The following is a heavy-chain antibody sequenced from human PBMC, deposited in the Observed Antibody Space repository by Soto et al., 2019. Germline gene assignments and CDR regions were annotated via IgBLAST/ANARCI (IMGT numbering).Heavy chain of an antibody. Sequence: ASVKVSCKASGYTFTSYGISWVRQAPGQGLEWMGWISAYNGNANYAQKLQGRVTMTTDTSTSTAYMELRSLRSDDTAVYYCARVRAVAGKGHWFDPWGQGTLVNVSS. D-gene: IGHD6-19*01. V-gene: IGHV1-18*01. J-gene: IGHJ5*02. CDR2: ISAYNGNA. CDR1: GYTFTSYG. CDR3: ARVRAVAGKGHWFDP.